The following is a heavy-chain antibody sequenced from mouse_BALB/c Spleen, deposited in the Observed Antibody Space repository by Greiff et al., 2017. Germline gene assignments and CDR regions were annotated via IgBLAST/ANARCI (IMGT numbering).Heavy chain of an antibody. Sequence: QVQLQQSGPELVKPGASVRISCKASGYTFTSYYIHWVKQRPGQGLEWIGWIYPGNVNTKYNEKFKGKATLTADKSSSTAYMQLSSLTSEDSAVYFCARETIHYGSRGWYFDVWGAGTTVTVSS. CDR1: GYTFTSYY. J-gene: IGHJ1*01. D-gene: IGHD1-1*01. V-gene: IGHV1S56*01. CDR3: ARETIHYGSRGWYFDV. CDR2: IYPGNVNT.